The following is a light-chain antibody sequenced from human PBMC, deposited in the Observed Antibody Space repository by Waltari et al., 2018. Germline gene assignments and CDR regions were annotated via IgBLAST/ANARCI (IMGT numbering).Light chain of an antibody. V-gene: IGLV3-27*01. CDR3: YAAADNNRV. Sequence: SYELTQPSSVSVSPGQTARITCSGDVLTEKYARWFQQKTGQAPVLVIFKDTEPPSGISERFSGASSGTTVTLTIRGAQVEDEGDYYGYAAADNNRVFGGGTKLTVL. J-gene: IGLJ3*02. CDR1: VLTEKY. CDR2: KDT.